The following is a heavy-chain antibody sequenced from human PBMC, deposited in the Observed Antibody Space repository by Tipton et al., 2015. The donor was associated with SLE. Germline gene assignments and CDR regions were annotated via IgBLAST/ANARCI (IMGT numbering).Heavy chain of an antibody. J-gene: IGHJ1*01. V-gene: IGHV4-61*01. D-gene: IGHD6-13*01. CDR2: IYYSGYT. CDR1: GGSVSSGTYY. CDR3: ARTGYSSSWLYFQH. Sequence: TLSLTCTVSGGSVSSGTYYWSWIRQPPGKGLEWIGYIYYSGYTNYNPSLKSRVTISVDTSKNQFSLKLSSVTAADTAVYYCARTGYSSSWLYFQHWGQGTLVTVSS.